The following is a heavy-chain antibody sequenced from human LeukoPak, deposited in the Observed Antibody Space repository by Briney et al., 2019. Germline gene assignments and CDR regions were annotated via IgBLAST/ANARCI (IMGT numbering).Heavy chain of an antibody. J-gene: IGHJ6*02. CDR2: ISAYNGNT. CDR3: ARYGMVATLDYYGMDV. Sequence: GASVKVSCKASGYTFTSYGISWVRQAPGQGLEWMGWISAYNGNTNYAQKLQGRVTMTKDTSTSTAYMELRSLRSEDTAVYYCARYGMVATLDYYGMDVWGQGTTVTVSS. D-gene: IGHD5-12*01. CDR1: GYTFTSYG. V-gene: IGHV1-18*01.